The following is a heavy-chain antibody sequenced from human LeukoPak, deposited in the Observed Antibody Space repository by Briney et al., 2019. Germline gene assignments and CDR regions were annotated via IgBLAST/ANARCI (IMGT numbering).Heavy chain of an antibody. CDR2: IYYSGGA. V-gene: IGHV4-39*01. Sequence: SETLSLTCTVSGGSISGNNYFWGWIRQPPGKGLEWIGNIYYSGGAYYNPSLKSRVTISVDTSKNQFSLRLTSVTAADTAVYFCARMVYAISSYYMDVWGKGTTVTISS. D-gene: IGHD2-8*01. J-gene: IGHJ6*03. CDR1: GGSISGNNYF. CDR3: ARMVYAISSYYMDV.